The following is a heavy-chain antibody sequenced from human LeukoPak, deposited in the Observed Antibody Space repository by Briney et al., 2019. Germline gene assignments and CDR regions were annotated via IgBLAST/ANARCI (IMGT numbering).Heavy chain of an antibody. D-gene: IGHD3-22*01. V-gene: IGHV4-59*08. Sequence: PSETLSLTCTISGGSISRYYWSWIRQPPGKGLEWIGYIYSSGSTGYNPSLKSRVTISVDTSENQFSLKLISVTAADTAVFYCARQGSSGYNIGDAFDIWGQGTMVTVSS. CDR1: GGSISRYY. CDR2: IYSSGST. J-gene: IGHJ3*02. CDR3: ARQGSSGYNIGDAFDI.